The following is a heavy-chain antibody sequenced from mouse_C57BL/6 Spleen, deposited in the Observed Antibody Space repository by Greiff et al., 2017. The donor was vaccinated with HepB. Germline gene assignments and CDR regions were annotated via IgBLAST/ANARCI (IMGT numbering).Heavy chain of an antibody. D-gene: IGHD1-3*01. CDR1: GFTFSDYG. Sequence: VQLKESGGGLVKPGGSLKLSCAASGFTFSDYGMHWVRQAPEKGLEWVAYISSGSSTIYYADTVKGRFTISRDNAKNTLFLQMTSLRSEATAISYCGRGHCVLSSRFAYWGQGTLVTVSA. CDR3: GRGHCVLSSRFAY. CDR2: ISSGSSTI. J-gene: IGHJ3*01. V-gene: IGHV5-17*01.